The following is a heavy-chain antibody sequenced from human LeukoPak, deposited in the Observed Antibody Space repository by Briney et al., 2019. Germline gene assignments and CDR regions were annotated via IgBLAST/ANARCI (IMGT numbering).Heavy chain of an antibody. V-gene: IGHV3-30-3*01. CDR1: GFTFSSYA. D-gene: IGHD5-12*01. Sequence: PGRSLRLSCAASGFTFSSYAMHWVRQAPGKGLEWVAVISYDGSNKYYADSVKGRFTIPRDNSKNTLYLQMNSLRAEDTAVYYCARDQNSGYGFDYWGQGTLVTVSS. J-gene: IGHJ4*02. CDR3: ARDQNSGYGFDY. CDR2: ISYDGSNK.